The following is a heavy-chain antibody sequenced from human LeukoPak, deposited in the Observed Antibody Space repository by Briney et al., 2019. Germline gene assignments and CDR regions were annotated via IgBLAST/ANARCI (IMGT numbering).Heavy chain of an antibody. V-gene: IGHV3-33*01. J-gene: IGHJ4*02. Sequence: GGSLGLSCAASGFTFSSYGMHWVRQAPGKGLEWVAVIWYDGSNKYYADSVKGRFTISRDNSKNTLYLQMNSLRAEDTAVYYCARSSYDILTGYYEYYFDYWGQGTLVTVSS. CDR3: ARSSYDILTGYYEYYFDY. CDR1: GFTFSSYG. D-gene: IGHD3-9*01. CDR2: IWYDGSNK.